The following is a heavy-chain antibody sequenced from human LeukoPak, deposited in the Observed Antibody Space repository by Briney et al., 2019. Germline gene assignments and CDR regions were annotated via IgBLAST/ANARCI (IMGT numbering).Heavy chain of an antibody. CDR2: ISSSSSTI. D-gene: IGHD3-10*01. CDR3: ARGEYWFDP. Sequence: GGSLRLSCAASGFTFSSYSMNWVRQAPGKGLEWVSYISSSSSTIYYADSVKGRFTISRDNAKNSLYLQMNSLRAEDTAVYYCARGEYWFDPWGQGTLVTVSS. V-gene: IGHV3-48*01. J-gene: IGHJ5*02. CDR1: GFTFSSYS.